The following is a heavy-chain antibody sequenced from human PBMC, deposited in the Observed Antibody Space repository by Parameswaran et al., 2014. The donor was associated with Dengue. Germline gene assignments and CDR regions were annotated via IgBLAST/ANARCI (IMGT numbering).Heavy chain of an antibody. CDR2: IYHSGST. CDR3: ASVHYYDSSGYSGVLY. J-gene: IGHJ4*02. Sequence: RWIRQPPGKGLEWIGEIYHSGSTNYNPSLKSRVTISVDKSKNQFSLKLSSVTAADTAVYYCASVHYYDSSGYSGVLYWGQEPGHRLL. V-gene: IGHV4-4*02. D-gene: IGHD3-22*01.